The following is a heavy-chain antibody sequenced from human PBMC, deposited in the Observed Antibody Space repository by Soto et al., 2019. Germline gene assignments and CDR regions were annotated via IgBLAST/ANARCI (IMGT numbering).Heavy chain of an antibody. V-gene: IGHV3-33*01. Sequence: GGSLRLSCAASGFILSTYDIHWVRQAPGKGLEWVAIIWYDGSNKYYVDSVKGRFSVSRDNSKNTAYLQMNSLRGEDTAVYYCARAGQQFPYFDYWGQGTPVTVSS. CDR1: GFILSTYD. CDR2: IWYDGSNK. CDR3: ARAGQQFPYFDY. D-gene: IGHD6-13*01. J-gene: IGHJ4*02.